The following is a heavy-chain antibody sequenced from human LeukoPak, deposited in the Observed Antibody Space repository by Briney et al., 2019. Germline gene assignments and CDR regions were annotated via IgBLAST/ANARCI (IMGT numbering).Heavy chain of an antibody. Sequence: SETLSLTCAVYGGSFSGYYWSWIRQPPGKGLEWIGEINHSGSTNYNPSLKSRVTISVDTSKNQFSLKLSSVTAADTAVYYCARHPPNYYDSSGPRGAFDIWGQGTMVTVSS. D-gene: IGHD3-22*01. CDR2: INHSGST. CDR1: GGSFSGYY. V-gene: IGHV4-34*01. J-gene: IGHJ3*02. CDR3: ARHPPNYYDSSGPRGAFDI.